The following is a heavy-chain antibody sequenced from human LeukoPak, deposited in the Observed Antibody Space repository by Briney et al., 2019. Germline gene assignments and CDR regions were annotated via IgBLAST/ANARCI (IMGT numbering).Heavy chain of an antibody. D-gene: IGHD4-11*01. V-gene: IGHV3-20*04. Sequence: GGSLGLSCAASGFTFDDYGMSWVRQAPGKGLEWVSGINWNGGSTGYADSVKGRFTISRDNAKNSLYLQMNSLRAEDTALYYCARGYRRYYMDVWGKGTTVTVSS. CDR2: INWNGGST. CDR3: ARGYRRYYMDV. CDR1: GFTFDDYG. J-gene: IGHJ6*03.